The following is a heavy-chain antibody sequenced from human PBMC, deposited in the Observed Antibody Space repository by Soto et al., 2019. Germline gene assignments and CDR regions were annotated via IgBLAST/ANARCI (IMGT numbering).Heavy chain of an antibody. CDR2: IYWDDDK. V-gene: IGHV2-5*02. J-gene: IGHJ4*02. CDR3: AHRAVVGAYFDY. D-gene: IGHD1-26*01. CDR1: GFSLSTSAVG. Sequence: QITLKESGPTLVKPTQTLTLTCTFSGFSLSTSAVGVGWIRQTPEKALEWLALIYWDDDKRYSPSLKSRLTITKDTSKNQVVLEMTNMDPVDTATYYCAHRAVVGAYFDYWGQGTLVTVSS.